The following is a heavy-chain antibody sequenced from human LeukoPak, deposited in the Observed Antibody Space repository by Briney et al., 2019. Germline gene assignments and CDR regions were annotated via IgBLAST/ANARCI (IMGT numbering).Heavy chain of an antibody. Sequence: GGSLRLSCAASGFTFSSNWMTWVRQAPGKGLEWVANIKEDGSEKYFVDSVKGRFTFSRDNARNSLYLQMNSLRVEDTAVYFCARDYNYYDSGTYYDAFDIWGQGTMVTVSS. CDR2: IKEDGSEK. V-gene: IGHV3-7*01. CDR1: GFTFSSNW. D-gene: IGHD3-22*01. CDR3: ARDYNYYDSGTYYDAFDI. J-gene: IGHJ3*02.